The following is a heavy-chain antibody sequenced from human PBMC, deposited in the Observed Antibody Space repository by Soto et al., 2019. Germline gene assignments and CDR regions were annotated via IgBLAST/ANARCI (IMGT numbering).Heavy chain of an antibody. Sequence: QVQLVQSGAEVIQPGASVKVSCKASGYTFTGHYIHWVRQAPGQWLEWLGRINPKSGGTKNAQKFQAWVTMTRDASIAAAYMELSRLKSDDTAVYYCALVRPKWDLQSDYYYGMDVWGQGTTVTVSS. J-gene: IGHJ6*02. CDR3: ALVRPKWDLQSDYYYGMDV. CDR2: INPKSGGT. CDR1: GYTFTGHY. V-gene: IGHV1-2*04. D-gene: IGHD1-26*01.